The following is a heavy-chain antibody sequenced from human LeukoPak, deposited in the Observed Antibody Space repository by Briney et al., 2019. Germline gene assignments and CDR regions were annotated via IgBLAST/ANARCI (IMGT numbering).Heavy chain of an antibody. J-gene: IGHJ4*02. CDR2: IFYSGNT. D-gene: IGHD6-19*01. Sequence: SETLSLTCTVSGGSISSSSYYWGWIRQPPGKGLEWIGSIFYSGNTYYNVSLKSRVTISVDTSKNHFSLKLSSVTSADTAVYYCARRSSGGGLFDYWGQGTLVTVSS. CDR3: ARRSSGGGLFDY. V-gene: IGHV4-39*02. CDR1: GGSISSSSYY.